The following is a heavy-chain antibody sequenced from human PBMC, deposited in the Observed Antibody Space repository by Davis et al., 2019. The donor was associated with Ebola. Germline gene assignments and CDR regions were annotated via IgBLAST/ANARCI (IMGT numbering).Heavy chain of an antibody. CDR3: ALLPYRSTWNDGFDI. V-gene: IGHV5-51*01. J-gene: IGHJ3*02. CDR1: GYRFTSYW. D-gene: IGHD6-19*01. CDR2: IYPDDSDT. Sequence: GGSLRLSCKGSGYRFTSYWIGWVRQMPGRGLQWMGIIYPDDSDTTYSPSFQGQITISADRSISTAYLQWSSLKASDTAMYYCALLPYRSTWNDGFDIWGQGTMVTVSS.